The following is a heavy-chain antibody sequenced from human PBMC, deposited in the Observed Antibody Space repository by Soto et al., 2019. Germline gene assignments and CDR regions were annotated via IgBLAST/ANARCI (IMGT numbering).Heavy chain of an antibody. CDR3: AKDRIPYYYDSSGPGDPLDI. CDR2: ISSSSSTI. CDR1: GFTFSSYS. Sequence: GGSLRLSCAASGFTFSSYSMNWVRQAPGKGLEWVSYISSSSSTIYYADSVKGRFTISRDNAKNSLYLQMNSLRAEDTAVYYCAKDRIPYYYDSSGPGDPLDIWGQGTMVTVSS. D-gene: IGHD3-22*01. J-gene: IGHJ3*02. V-gene: IGHV3-48*01.